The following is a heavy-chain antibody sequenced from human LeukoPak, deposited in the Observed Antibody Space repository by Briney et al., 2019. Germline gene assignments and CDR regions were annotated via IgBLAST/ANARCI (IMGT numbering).Heavy chain of an antibody. CDR1: GFTFSSYG. CDR3: ARDRDIVATIYYFDY. V-gene: IGHV3-33*01. Sequence: GRSLRLSCAASGFTFSSYGMHWVRQAPGKGLEWEAVIWYDGSNKYYADSVKGRFTISRDNSKNTLYLQMNSLRAEDTAVYYCARDRDIVATIYYFDYWGQGTLVTVSS. J-gene: IGHJ4*02. CDR2: IWYDGSNK. D-gene: IGHD5-12*01.